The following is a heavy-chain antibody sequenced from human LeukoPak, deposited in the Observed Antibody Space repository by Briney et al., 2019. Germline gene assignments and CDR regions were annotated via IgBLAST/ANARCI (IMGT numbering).Heavy chain of an antibody. CDR3: ARDIVVVPAAWEYFDY. J-gene: IGHJ4*02. Sequence: ASVKVSCKASGYTFTSYGISWVRQAPGQGLEWMGWISAYNGNTNYAQKLQGRVTMTTDTSTSTAYRELRSLRSDDTAVYYCARDIVVVPAAWEYFDYWGQGTLVTVSS. D-gene: IGHD2-2*01. CDR1: GYTFTSYG. CDR2: ISAYNGNT. V-gene: IGHV1-18*01.